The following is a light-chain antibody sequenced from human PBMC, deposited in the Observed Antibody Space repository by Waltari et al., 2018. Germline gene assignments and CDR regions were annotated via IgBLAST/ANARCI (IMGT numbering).Light chain of an antibody. CDR3: QQYGNAPRG. J-gene: IGKJ2*03. CDR2: GAS. CDR1: QSVNNNY. Sequence: EVVLTQSPGTLSLSPGERSTLSCRASQSVNNNYLAWYQQRPGQAPRLLIYGASSSATGIPDRFTGSGSGTDFTLSISRLEPEDFAVYYCQQYGNAPRGFGQGTKLEIK. V-gene: IGKV3-20*01.